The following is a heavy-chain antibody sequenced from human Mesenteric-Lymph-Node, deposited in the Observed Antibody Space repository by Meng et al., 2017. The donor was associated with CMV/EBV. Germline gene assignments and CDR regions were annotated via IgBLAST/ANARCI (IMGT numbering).Heavy chain of an antibody. CDR1: GDSISSHY. CDR2: IYYSGTT. D-gene: IGHD3-16*01. V-gene: IGHV4-59*11. Sequence: SETLSLTCTVSGDSISSHYWNWIRQTPGKGLEWIGYIYYSGTTNYNPSLKSRISISIDTSKNQFSLKLSSVTTADTAVYYCARRGRYYYGMDVWGQGTTVTVSS. J-gene: IGHJ6*02. CDR3: ARRGRYYYGMDV.